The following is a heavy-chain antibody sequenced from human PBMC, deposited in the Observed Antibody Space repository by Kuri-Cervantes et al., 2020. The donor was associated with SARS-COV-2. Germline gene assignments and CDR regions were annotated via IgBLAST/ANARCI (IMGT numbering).Heavy chain of an antibody. CDR3: ARTPWTNYAPFDY. V-gene: IGHV1-69*10. CDR1: GYTFTSYG. Sequence: SVKVSCKASGYTFTSYGIRWVRQAPGQGLEWMGGIIPILGIANYAQKFQGRVTITADKSTSTAYMELGRLRSEDTAVYYCARTPWTNYAPFDYWGQGTLVTVSS. J-gene: IGHJ4*02. CDR2: IIPILGIA. D-gene: IGHD1-7*01.